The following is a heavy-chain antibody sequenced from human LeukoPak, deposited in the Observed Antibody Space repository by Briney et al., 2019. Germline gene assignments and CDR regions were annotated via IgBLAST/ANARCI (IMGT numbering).Heavy chain of an antibody. V-gene: IGHV4-34*01. CDR2: INHSGST. D-gene: IGHD6-13*01. J-gene: IGHJ6*03. Sequence: SETLSLTCAVYSGSFSGYYWNWIRQPPGKGLEWIGEINHSGSTNYNPSLKSRVTISADTSKNQFSLKLSSVTAADTAVYYCAREGSSSPWTRYQYYTDVSGKGTTVTVSS. CDR3: AREGSSSPWTRYQYYTDV. CDR1: SGSFSGYY.